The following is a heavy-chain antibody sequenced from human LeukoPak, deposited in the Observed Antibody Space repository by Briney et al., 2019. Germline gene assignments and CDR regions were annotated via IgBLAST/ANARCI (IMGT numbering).Heavy chain of an antibody. J-gene: IGHJ6*02. V-gene: IGHV1-69*04. D-gene: IGHD6-19*01. CDR2: IIPILGIA. Sequence: ASVKVSCKASGGTFSSYAISWVRQAPGQGLEWMGRIIPILGIANYAQKFQGRVTITADKSTSTAYMELSSLRSEDTAVYYCARDGLVHSQYYYYYGMDVWGQGTTVTVSS. CDR1: GGTFSSYA. CDR3: ARDGLVHSQYYYYYGMDV.